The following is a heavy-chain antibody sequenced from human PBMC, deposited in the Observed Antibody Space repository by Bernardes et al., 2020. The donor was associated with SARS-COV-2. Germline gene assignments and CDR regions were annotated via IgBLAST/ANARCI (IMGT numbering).Heavy chain of an antibody. Sequence: GRSLRLSCTASGFTFGDYAMTWFRQAPGKGLEWVGFIRSKASGATTEYAASVKGRFTIPRDDSKSIAYLQMNSLKTEDTAVYYCSRSGYDDYYYGLDVWGQGTTVTVSS. CDR1: GFTFGDYA. CDR3: SRSGYDDYYYGLDV. D-gene: IGHD5-12*01. CDR2: IRSKASGATT. J-gene: IGHJ6*02. V-gene: IGHV3-49*03.